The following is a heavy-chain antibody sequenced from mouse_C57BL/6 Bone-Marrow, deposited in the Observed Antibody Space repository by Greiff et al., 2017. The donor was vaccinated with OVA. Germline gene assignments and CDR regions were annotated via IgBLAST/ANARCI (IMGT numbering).Heavy chain of an antibody. CDR1: GYSITSDY. J-gene: IGHJ1*03. D-gene: IGHD1-1*01. V-gene: IGHV3-8*01. CDR3: ARRHYYGSSYWDFDD. CDR2: ISYSGST. Sequence: EVQLQQSGPGLAKPSQTLSLSCSVTGYSITSDYWNWIRKFPGNKLEYMGYISYSGSTYYNPSLKSRISITRDTSKNQYYLQLNSVTTEDTATCYCARRHYYGSSYWDFDDWGTGTTVTVSS.